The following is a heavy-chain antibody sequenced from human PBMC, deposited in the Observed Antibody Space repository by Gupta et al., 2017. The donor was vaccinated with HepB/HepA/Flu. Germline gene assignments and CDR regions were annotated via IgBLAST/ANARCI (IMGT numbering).Heavy chain of an antibody. Sequence: EVQVVGAGGALVQPGGCLGLSCAALGFTFSSYWMTWVRQAPGKGLEWVANIKRDGSENNYVDSVNGRVTISRDKAEMSMSRQMDSLRHEDTVLYDCVRRYCSGATRHTHEVYDIRGQGTMVNVS. V-gene: IGHV3-7*01. CDR1: GFTFSSYW. D-gene: IGHD2-15*01. J-gene: IGHJ3*02. CDR3: VRRYCSGATRHTHEVYDI. CDR2: IKRDGSEN.